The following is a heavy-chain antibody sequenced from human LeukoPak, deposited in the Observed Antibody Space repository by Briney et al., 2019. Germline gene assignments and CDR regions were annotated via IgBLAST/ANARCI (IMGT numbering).Heavy chain of an antibody. CDR2: IYYSGST. D-gene: IGHD3-9*01. CDR3: ARGGTYNDILSFDP. Sequence: PGGSLRLSCAASGFTFSSYWMSWVRQPPGKGLEWIGYIYYSGSTNYNPSLKSRVTISVDTSKNQFSLKLSSVTAADTAVYYCARGGTYNDILSFDPWGQGTLVTVSS. J-gene: IGHJ5*02. CDR1: GFTFSSYW. V-gene: IGHV4-59*01.